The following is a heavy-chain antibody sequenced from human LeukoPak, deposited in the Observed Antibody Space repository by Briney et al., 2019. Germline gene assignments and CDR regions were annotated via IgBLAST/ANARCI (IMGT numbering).Heavy chain of an antibody. CDR2: ISWNSGSI. CDR3: AKELSGSYCHDAFDI. CDR1: GFTFDDYA. Sequence: GRSLRLSCAASGFTFDDYAMHWVRQAPGKGLEWVSGISWNSGSIGYADSAKGRFTISRDNAKNSLYLQMNSLRAEDMALYYCAKELSGSYCHDAFDIWGQGTMVTVSS. D-gene: IGHD1-26*01. J-gene: IGHJ3*02. V-gene: IGHV3-9*03.